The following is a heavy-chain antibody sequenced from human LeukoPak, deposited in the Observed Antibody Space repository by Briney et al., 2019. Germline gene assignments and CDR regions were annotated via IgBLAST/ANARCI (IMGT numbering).Heavy chain of an antibody. J-gene: IGHJ4*02. CDR3: ARSGFVDTAIPFDY. CDR2: TYYRSKWYN. V-gene: IGHV6-1*01. CDR1: GESVSSNSAA. Sequence: SQTLSLTCAISGESVSSNSAAWNWIRQSPSRGLEWLGRTYYRSKWYNDYAVSVKSRITINPDTSKNQFSLQLNSVTPEDTAVYYCARSGFVDTAIPFDYWGQGTLVTVSS. D-gene: IGHD5-18*01.